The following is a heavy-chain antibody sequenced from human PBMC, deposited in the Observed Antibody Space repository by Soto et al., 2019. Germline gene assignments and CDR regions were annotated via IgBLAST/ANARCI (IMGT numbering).Heavy chain of an antibody. Sequence: GGSLRLSCAASGFTFSNYAMTWVRQAPGKGLEWVSVIRGSGYVTYYADSVQGRFAISRDNSKNTLYLQMNSLRDEDTAIYYCAKHGGPSYSYYMDVWGKGTTVTVSS. CDR1: GFTFSNYA. D-gene: IGHD3-3*01. CDR3: AKHGGPSYSYYMDV. J-gene: IGHJ6*03. CDR2: IRGSGYVT. V-gene: IGHV3-23*01.